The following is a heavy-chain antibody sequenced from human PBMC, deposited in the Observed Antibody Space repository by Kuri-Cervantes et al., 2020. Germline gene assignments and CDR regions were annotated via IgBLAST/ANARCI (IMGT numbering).Heavy chain of an antibody. CDR2: MNPNSGNT. CDR3: ARGIGYCTGGVCRHVDAFDI. J-gene: IGHJ3*02. CDR1: GYTFTGYY. Sequence: ASVKVSCKASGYTFTGYYMHWVRQAPGQGLEWMGWMNPNSGNTGYAQKFQGRVTMTRNTSISTAYMELSSLRSEDTAVYYCARGIGYCTGGVCRHVDAFDIWGQGTMVTVSS. D-gene: IGHD2-8*02. V-gene: IGHV1-8*02.